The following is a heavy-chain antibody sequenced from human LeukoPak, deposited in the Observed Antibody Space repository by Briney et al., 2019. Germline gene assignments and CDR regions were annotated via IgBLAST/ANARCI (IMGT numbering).Heavy chain of an antibody. CDR3: ASVSIAAAGENWFDP. D-gene: IGHD6-13*01. CDR1: GGSISSGGYY. J-gene: IGHJ5*02. CDR2: IYYSGST. V-gene: IGHV4-31*03. Sequence: PSQTLSLTCTVSGGSISSGGYYWRWLRQHPGKGLEWIGYIYYSGSTYYNPSPKSRVTISVDTSKNQFSLKLSSVTAADTAVYYCASVSIAAAGENWFDPWGQGTLVTVSS.